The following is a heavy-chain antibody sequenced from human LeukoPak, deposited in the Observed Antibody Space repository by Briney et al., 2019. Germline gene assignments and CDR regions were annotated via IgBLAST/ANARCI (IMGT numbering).Heavy chain of an antibody. CDR3: ATLGISGYFRDY. J-gene: IGHJ4*02. CDR2: INPKSGGT. Sequence: ASVEVSCKGSGYTFTDYYIHWVRQAPGQGLEWMGWINPKSGGTNYAQKFQGRVTMTRDTSISTAYMELRSDDTAVYYCATLGISGYFRDYWGQGTLVTVSS. D-gene: IGHD3-22*01. CDR1: GYTFTDYY. V-gene: IGHV1-2*02.